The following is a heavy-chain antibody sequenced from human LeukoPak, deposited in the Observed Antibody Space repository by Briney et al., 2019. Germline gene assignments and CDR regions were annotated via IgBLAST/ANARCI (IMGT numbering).Heavy chain of an antibody. Sequence: GGSLRLSCAASGFTFSSNFMSWVRQAPGKGLVWVSHINSDVSSTNYADSVKGRFTISRDNAKNTLYLQMNSLRAEDTAVYYCASGRWSDYLDYWGQGTLVTVSS. J-gene: IGHJ4*02. CDR2: INSDVSST. V-gene: IGHV3-74*01. CDR1: GFTFSSNF. D-gene: IGHD3-3*01. CDR3: ASGRWSDYLDY.